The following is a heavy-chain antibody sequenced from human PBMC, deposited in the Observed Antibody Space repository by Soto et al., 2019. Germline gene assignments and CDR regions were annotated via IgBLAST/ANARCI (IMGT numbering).Heavy chain of an antibody. CDR3: ARSGSETYERSKCYFYGMDV. CDR1: GYIFTTYW. D-gene: IGHD3-10*01. J-gene: IGHJ6*02. Sequence: PGESLKISCKGSGYIFTTYWIAWVRQMPGKGLEWMGINYPGDSDTKYSPSFQGQVTISADKSISTAYLQWSSLKASDSATYYCARSGSETYERSKCYFYGMDVWGQGATVTVSS. V-gene: IGHV5-51*01. CDR2: NYPGDSDT.